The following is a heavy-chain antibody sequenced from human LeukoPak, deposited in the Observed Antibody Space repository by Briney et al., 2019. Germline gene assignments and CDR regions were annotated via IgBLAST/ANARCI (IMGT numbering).Heavy chain of an antibody. D-gene: IGHD6-13*01. V-gene: IGHV3-21*06. J-gene: IGHJ4*02. CDR2: ISSNSRYI. CDR3: ARVAEAAAFDS. CDR1: GFTFSSYA. Sequence: PGGSLRLSCAASGFTFSSYAMHWVRQAPGKGLEWVSSISSNSRYIYYADSMRGRFTISRDNAKNSLYLQMNSLKPEDTAVYYCARVAEAAAFDSWGQGTLVTVSS.